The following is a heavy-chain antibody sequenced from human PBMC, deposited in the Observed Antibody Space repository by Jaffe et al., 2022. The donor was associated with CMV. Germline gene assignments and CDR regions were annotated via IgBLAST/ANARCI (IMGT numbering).Heavy chain of an antibody. Sequence: EIQLLESGGGSVEPGGSLRLSCKASGFTFSNFGINWVRQAPGKGLEWVSAIFGGGSPHYADPVKGRFIMSRDNSNNTVYLQMTNVRPEDTAVYYCAKDGRFVEGFLGWGANSDEKRKYGHFDYWGQGTPVSVSS. CDR1: GFTFSNFG. J-gene: IGHJ4*02. D-gene: IGHD3-3*01. V-gene: IGHV3-23*01. CDR2: IFGGGSP. CDR3: AKDGRFVEGFLGWGANSDEKRKYGHFDY.